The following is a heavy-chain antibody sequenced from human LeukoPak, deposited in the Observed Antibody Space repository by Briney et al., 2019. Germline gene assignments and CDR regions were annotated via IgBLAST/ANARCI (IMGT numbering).Heavy chain of an antibody. CDR3: ARAVEGDYDGSAYNLVHY. D-gene: IGHD3-22*01. CDR1: GFTFSSYW. Sequence: PGGSLRLTCAASGFTFSSYWMHWVRQAPGKGLVGVSRINSDGSSTSYADSVKGRFTISRDNAKNTLYLQLNSLRAGDTAVYYCARAVEGDYDGSAYNLVHYWGQGTLVTVSS. V-gene: IGHV3-74*01. CDR2: INSDGSST. J-gene: IGHJ4*02.